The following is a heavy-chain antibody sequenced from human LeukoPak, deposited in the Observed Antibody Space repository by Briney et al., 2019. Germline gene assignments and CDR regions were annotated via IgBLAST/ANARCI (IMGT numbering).Heavy chain of an antibody. V-gene: IGHV3-48*02. CDR3: ARDTFFGTYYLGYFFDY. Sequence: PGGSLRLSCAASGFTISSYSMNWVRQAPGKGLEWVSHNSSSGTTIYYADSVKGRFTISRDNAKNSLYLQMNSLRDEDTAVYYCARDTFFGTYYLGYFFDYWGQGNLVTVSS. J-gene: IGHJ4*02. CDR2: NSSSGTTI. D-gene: IGHD1-26*01. CDR1: GFTISSYS.